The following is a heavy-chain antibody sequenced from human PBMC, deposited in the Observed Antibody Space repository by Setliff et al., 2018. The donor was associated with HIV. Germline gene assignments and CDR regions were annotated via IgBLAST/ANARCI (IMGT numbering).Heavy chain of an antibody. CDR3: HSGYDTEEQSYFDY. D-gene: IGHD5-12*01. CDR2: VNSDGSSK. V-gene: IGHV3-74*01. CDR1: GFTFDRFW. J-gene: IGHJ4*02. Sequence: GGSLRLSCAASGFTFDRFWMHWVRQAPGKGLVWVSRVNSDGSSKTYADSVKDRFTISRDNAKNTLYLQMNSLRAEDTGVYYCHSGYDTEEQSYFDYWGQGTLVTVSS.